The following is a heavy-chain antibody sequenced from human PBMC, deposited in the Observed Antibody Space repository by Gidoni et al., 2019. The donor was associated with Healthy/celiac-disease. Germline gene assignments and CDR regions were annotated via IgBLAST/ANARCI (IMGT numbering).Heavy chain of an antibody. D-gene: IGHD6-6*01. CDR1: GYTFRSYD. Sequence: EVQLVGSGGGSVQPGGSLRLCCAPYGYTFRSYDRHWVRQATGTGPELVSAMGTAGDQYYPGCVKGRFTISRENDKNSLYLQMNSLRAGDTAVYYCASSAPWDYGMDVWGQGTTVTVSS. CDR2: MGTAGDQ. CDR3: ASSAPWDYGMDV. J-gene: IGHJ6*02. V-gene: IGHV3-13*05.